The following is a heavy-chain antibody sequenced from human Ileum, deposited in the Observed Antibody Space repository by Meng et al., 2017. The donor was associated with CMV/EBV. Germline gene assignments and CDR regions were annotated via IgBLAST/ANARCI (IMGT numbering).Heavy chain of an antibody. CDR1: GFTFSVYA. V-gene: IGHV3-30*03. D-gene: IGHD3-10*01. Sequence: SWAVSGFTFSVYAMHWVRQAPGKGLEWVALISFNGENTYYADSVKGRFTISRDNSKNTVYLQMNSLRDQDTAVYYCAGSGRGPGMDYWGQGTLVTVSS. CDR2: ISFNGENT. CDR3: AGSGRGPGMDY. J-gene: IGHJ4*02.